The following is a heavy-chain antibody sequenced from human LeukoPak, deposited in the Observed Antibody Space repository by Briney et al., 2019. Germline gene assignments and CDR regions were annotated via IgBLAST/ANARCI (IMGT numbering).Heavy chain of an antibody. J-gene: IGHJ4*02. CDR3: AKDCVLFSGIAVAGPDY. CDR1: GFTFSSYS. CDR2: IRYDGSNK. Sequence: PGGSLRLSCAASGFTFSSYSMNWVRQAPGKGLEWVAFIRYDGSNKYYADSVKGRFTISRDNSKNTLYLQMNSLRAEDTAVYYCAKDCVLFSGIAVAGPDYWGQGTLVTVSS. D-gene: IGHD6-19*01. V-gene: IGHV3-30*02.